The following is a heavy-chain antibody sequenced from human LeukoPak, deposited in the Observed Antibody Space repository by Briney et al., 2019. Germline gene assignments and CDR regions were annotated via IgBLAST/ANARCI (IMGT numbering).Heavy chain of an antibody. D-gene: IGHD6-13*01. V-gene: IGHV4-59*01. CDR2: IYYSGST. Sequence: SETLSLTCTVSGGSISSYYWSWIRQPPGKGLEWIGYIYYSGSTNYNPSLKSRVTISVDTSKNQFSLKLSSVTAADTAVYYCARGYSSSWDAFDIWGQGTMVTVSS. CDR1: GGSISSYY. CDR3: ARGYSSSWDAFDI. J-gene: IGHJ3*02.